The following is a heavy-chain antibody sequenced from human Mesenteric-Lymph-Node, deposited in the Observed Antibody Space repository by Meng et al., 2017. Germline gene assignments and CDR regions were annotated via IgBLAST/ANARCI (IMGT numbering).Heavy chain of an antibody. CDR3: AISGSSCWIDY. D-gene: IGHD6-19*01. J-gene: IGHJ4*02. V-gene: IGHV6-1*01. CDR1: GDNVSSNSAS. Sequence: LHEPVPGLAKPSPTPSLTGAISGDNVSSNSASWNWIKQAPSRGLEWLGRTYSSSKWYNGYAVSVKSRITIHPDTSKNQFSLQLNSVTPEDTAMYYYAISGSSCWIDYWGQGTLVTVSS. CDR2: TYSSSKWYN.